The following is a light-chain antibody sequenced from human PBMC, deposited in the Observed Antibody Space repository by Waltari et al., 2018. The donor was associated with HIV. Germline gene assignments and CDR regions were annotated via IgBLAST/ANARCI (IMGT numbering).Light chain of an antibody. J-gene: IGLJ3*02. V-gene: IGLV2-14*01. CDR2: EVT. Sequence: QSALTQPASVSGSPGQSITISCAGTSSDVGHYNLVSRYQQHPGKAPKLIVFEVTNRPSGLSSRFSGSKSDNTASLTISGRQAEDEADYYCCSYTTSDTWVFGGGTKLTVL. CDR3: CSYTTSDTWV. CDR1: SSDVGHYNL.